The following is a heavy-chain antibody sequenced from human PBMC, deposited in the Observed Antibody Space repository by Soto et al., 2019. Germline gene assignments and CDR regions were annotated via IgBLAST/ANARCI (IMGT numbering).Heavy chain of an antibody. CDR1: GYTFSNYG. Sequence: ASVKVSCKTSGYTFSNYGITWVRQAPGQALEWLGWISAYNGNTNYAQKLQGRVTMTTDTSTSTAYMELRSLRSDDTAVYYCARVDRGYYDSSGYYLGPWGQGTLVTVSS. CDR2: ISAYNGNT. CDR3: ARVDRGYYDSSGYYLGP. V-gene: IGHV1-18*01. D-gene: IGHD3-22*01. J-gene: IGHJ5*02.